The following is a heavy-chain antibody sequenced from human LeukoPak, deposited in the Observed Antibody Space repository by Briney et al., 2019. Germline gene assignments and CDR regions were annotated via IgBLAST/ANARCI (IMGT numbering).Heavy chain of an antibody. V-gene: IGHV3-48*01. CDR1: GFTFSSYS. Sequence: GGTLRLSCAVSGFTFSSYSMNWVRQAPGKGLEWVSYISSSSSTIYYADSVKGRFTISRDNAKNSLYLQMNSLRAEDTAVYYCARGGGTYCSGGSCYSTPDYFDYWGQGTLVTVSS. CDR2: ISSSSSTI. D-gene: IGHD2-15*01. J-gene: IGHJ4*02. CDR3: ARGGGTYCSGGSCYSTPDYFDY.